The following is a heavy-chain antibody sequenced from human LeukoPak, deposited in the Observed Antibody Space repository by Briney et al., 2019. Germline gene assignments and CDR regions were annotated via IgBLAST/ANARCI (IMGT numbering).Heavy chain of an antibody. CDR3: ARRPGIAAAGTVWFDP. CDR2: INHSGST. CDR1: GGSFSGYY. V-gene: IGHV4-34*01. Sequence: SETLSLTCAVYGGSFSGYYWSWIRQPPGKGLEWIGEINHSGSTNYNPSLKSRVTISVDTSKNQFSLKLSSVTAADTAVYYCARRPGIAAAGTVWFDPWGQGTLVTVPS. J-gene: IGHJ5*02. D-gene: IGHD6-13*01.